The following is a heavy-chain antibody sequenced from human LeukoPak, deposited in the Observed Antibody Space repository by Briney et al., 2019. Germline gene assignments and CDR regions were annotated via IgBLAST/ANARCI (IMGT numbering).Heavy chain of an antibody. CDR1: GYTLTGYY. CDR2: INPNSGGT. Sequence: ASVKVSCKASGYTLTGYYMHWVRQAPGQGLEWMGWINPNSGGTNYAQKFQGRVTMTRDTSISTAYMELSRLRSDDTAVYYCARDRWYYGSGSYYNVFDYWGQGTLVTVSS. D-gene: IGHD3-10*01. V-gene: IGHV1-2*02. CDR3: ARDRWYYGSGSYYNVFDY. J-gene: IGHJ4*02.